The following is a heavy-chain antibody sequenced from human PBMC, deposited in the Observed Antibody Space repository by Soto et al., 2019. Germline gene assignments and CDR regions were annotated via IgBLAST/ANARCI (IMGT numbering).Heavy chain of an antibody. CDR1: GDSVSSNRSA. V-gene: IGHV6-1*01. CDR3: VRDVGGGELLDY. D-gene: IGHD1-26*01. Sequence: SQTLSLPCAISGDSVSSNRSACNFIRQSPSRGLELLGRTYFRSKWYKDYAISVKSRITINPDTSKNQFSLQLNSVTPEDTAVYYCVRDVGGGELLDYWGQGTLVTVSS. J-gene: IGHJ4*02. CDR2: TYFRSKWYK.